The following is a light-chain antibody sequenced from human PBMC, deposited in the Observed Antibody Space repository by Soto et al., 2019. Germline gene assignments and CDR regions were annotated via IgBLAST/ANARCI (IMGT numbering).Light chain of an antibody. CDR1: QGISNY. Sequence: AIRMTQSTSSFSASTGDIVTITCRASQGISNYLAWYQQKPGKAPKLLIYAASTLQSGVPSRFSGSGSGTDFTLTISCLQSEDFATYYCQQYYSYPLAFGQGTRLEIK. J-gene: IGKJ5*01. CDR2: AAS. CDR3: QQYYSYPLA. V-gene: IGKV1-8*01.